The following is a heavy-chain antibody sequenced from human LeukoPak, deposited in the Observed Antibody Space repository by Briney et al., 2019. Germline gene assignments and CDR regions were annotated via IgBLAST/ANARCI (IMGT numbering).Heavy chain of an antibody. CDR3: ARKKITGTTAMGFDY. D-gene: IGHD1-7*01. CDR2: VYSSGNT. CDR1: GGSISSYY. Sequence: PSETLSLTCTVSGGSISSYYWSWIRQPAGKGLEWIGRVYSSGNTNYNPSLKSRVTISVDTSKNQFSLKLSSVTAADTAVYYCARKKITGTTAMGFDYWGQGTLVTVSS. J-gene: IGHJ4*02. V-gene: IGHV4-4*07.